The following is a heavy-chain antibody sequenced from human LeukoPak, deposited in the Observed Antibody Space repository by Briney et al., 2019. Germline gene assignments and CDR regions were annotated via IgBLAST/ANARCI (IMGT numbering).Heavy chain of an antibody. Sequence: PGGSLRLSCAASGFTFSSFVMSWVRQAPGKGLEWVSAISGSGGSTYYADSVKGRFTISRDNSKNTLYLQMNSLRAEDTAVYYCAKAFSSRGEQQLVGGVWFDPWGQGTLVTVSS. J-gene: IGHJ5*02. CDR2: ISGSGGST. CDR1: GFTFSSFV. CDR3: AKAFSSRGEQQLVGGVWFDP. D-gene: IGHD6-13*01. V-gene: IGHV3-23*01.